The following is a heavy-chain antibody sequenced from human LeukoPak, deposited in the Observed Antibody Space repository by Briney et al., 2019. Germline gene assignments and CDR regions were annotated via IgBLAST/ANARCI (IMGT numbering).Heavy chain of an antibody. J-gene: IGHJ4*02. D-gene: IGHD2-15*01. V-gene: IGHV3-21*01. Sequence: GGSLRLSCATSGFSFSSYAMSWVRQAPGKGLEWVSSISTSSTYIYYADSVKGRFTISRDNAKSSLYLQMNSLRAEDTAVYYCARAISCSGVSCYSVYWGQGTLVTVSS. CDR2: ISTSSTYI. CDR1: GFSFSSYA. CDR3: ARAISCSGVSCYSVY.